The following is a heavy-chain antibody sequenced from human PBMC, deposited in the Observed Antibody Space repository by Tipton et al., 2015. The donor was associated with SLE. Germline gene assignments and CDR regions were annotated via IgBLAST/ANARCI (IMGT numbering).Heavy chain of an antibody. D-gene: IGHD3-22*01. CDR3: ATEFYYDSRAMDV. CDR1: GYSLTDLS. CDR2: IDRINGET. V-gene: IGHV1-24*01. J-gene: IGHJ6*03. Sequence: QVQLVQSGAEVKKPGASLKVSCKVSGYSLTDLSLHWVRQAPGKGLEWMGGIDRINGETGNAQRFQGRVTMTEDTSTDTAYMELTSLTSEDTAVYYCATEFYYDSRAMDVWGKGTTVTVSS.